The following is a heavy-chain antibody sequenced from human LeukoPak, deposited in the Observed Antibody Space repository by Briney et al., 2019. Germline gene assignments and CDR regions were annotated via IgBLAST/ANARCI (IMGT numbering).Heavy chain of an antibody. CDR1: GGSVASTGCY. CDR2: AYYTGEI. CDR3: GRHVSNGWDYHYGLDV. V-gene: IGHV4-39*01. D-gene: IGHD6-19*01. Sequence: PSETLSLTCTISGGSVASTGCYWGWIRQPPGKGLEWIGSAYYTGEIYSTPSLKSRLTTSVDTSKNQFALTLTSVTAADTAVYYCGRHVSNGWDYHYGLDVWGQGTTVTVSS. J-gene: IGHJ6*02.